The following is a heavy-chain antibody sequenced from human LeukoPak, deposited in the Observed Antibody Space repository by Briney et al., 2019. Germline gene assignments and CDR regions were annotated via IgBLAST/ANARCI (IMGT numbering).Heavy chain of an antibody. CDR3: AVRLGSDWSFAH. CDR2: IYYSGTT. V-gene: IGHV4-39*01. Sequence: PSETLSLLRSVSGRSIRRSNDGRDWIRQPPGKGLEWIENIYYSGTTYCNPSLKSRVTISVDMSKNQFSLKLSSVTASDTSVYYCAVRLGSDWSFAHWGQGSLVTVSS. J-gene: IGHJ4*02. D-gene: IGHD3-9*01. CDR1: GRSIRRSNDG.